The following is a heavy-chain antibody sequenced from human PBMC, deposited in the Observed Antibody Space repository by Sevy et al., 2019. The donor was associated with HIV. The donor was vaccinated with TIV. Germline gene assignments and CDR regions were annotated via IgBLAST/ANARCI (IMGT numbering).Heavy chain of an antibody. CDR1: GFTFSSYS. CDR3: AVVRAASGTVEGLDY. J-gene: IGHJ4*01. D-gene: IGHD6-13*01. CDR2: ISSSSSYI. V-gene: IGHV3-21*01. Sequence: GGSLRLSCAASGFTFSSYSMNWVRQAPGKGLEWVSSISSSSSYIYYSDSVKGRFTISRDNAKNSLYLQMNSLRAEDTAVYYCAVVRAASGTVEGLDYWGHGTLVTVSS.